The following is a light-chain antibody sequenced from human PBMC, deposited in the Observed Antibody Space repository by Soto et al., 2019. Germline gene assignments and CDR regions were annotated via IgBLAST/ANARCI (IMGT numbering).Light chain of an antibody. V-gene: IGKV1-33*01. Sequence: EIQVTQSKSSLSASVGDRVTITCQASQDIRTSLNWYQQRGVKAPMLLIFDASILQAGVPSRFSGIGSGADFTFTITSLQPEDIAMYWCQLYVSLLLTFCGGTKVDIK. CDR1: QDIRTS. CDR2: DAS. CDR3: QLYVSLLLT. J-gene: IGKJ4*01.